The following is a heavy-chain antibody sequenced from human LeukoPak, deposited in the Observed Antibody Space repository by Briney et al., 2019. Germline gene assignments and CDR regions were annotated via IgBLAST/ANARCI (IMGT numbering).Heavy chain of an antibody. Sequence: GGSLRLSCAASGFTFSSYAMHWVRQAPGKGLEWVAVISYDGSNKYYADSVKGRFTISRDNAKNSLYLQMNSLRAEDTAVYYCAREPTYYYDSSGYYSAFDIWGQGTMVTVSS. D-gene: IGHD3-22*01. CDR3: AREPTYYYDSSGYYSAFDI. CDR2: ISYDGSNK. V-gene: IGHV3-30*04. J-gene: IGHJ3*02. CDR1: GFTFSSYA.